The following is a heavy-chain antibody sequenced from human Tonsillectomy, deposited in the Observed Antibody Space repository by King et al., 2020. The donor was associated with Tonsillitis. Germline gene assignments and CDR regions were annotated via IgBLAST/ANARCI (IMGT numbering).Heavy chain of an antibody. D-gene: IGHD1-20*01. CDR1: GGSLISQY. CDR3: ASGGYDSEGSPSEGYNWFDP. Sequence: QLQESGPGLVKPSETLSLTCTVSGGSLISQYWSWIRQPPGKGLEWIGYIYYTGTTNYSPSLKSRATMSIDTPKNQFSLKLRSVTAADTAVYYCASGGYDSEGSPSEGYNWFDPWGQGTLVTVPS. V-gene: IGHV4-59*08. CDR2: IYYTGTT. J-gene: IGHJ5*02.